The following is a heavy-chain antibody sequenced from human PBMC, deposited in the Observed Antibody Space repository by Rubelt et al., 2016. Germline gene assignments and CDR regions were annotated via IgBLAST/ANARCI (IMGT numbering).Heavy chain of an antibody. CDR1: GGSFSGYY. V-gene: IGHV4-34*01. CDR3: ARPRTRLTSAAFDI. D-gene: IGHD2-2*01. J-gene: IGHJ3*02. CDR2: INHSGST. Sequence: QVQLQQWGAGLLKPSETLSLTCAVYGGSFSGYYWSWIRQPPGKGLEWIGEINHSGSTNYNPSLKSRVNRSVDTSRNQFSLKLSSVTAADTAMYYCARPRTRLTSAAFDIWGQGTAVTVSS.